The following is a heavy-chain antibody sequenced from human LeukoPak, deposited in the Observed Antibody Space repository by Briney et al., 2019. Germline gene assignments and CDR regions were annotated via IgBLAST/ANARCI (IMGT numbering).Heavy chain of an antibody. V-gene: IGHV3-33*01. D-gene: IGHD3-3*01. Sequence: GRSLRLSCAASGFTFSSYGMHWVRQAPGKGLEWVAVIWYDGSNKYYADSVKGRFTISRDNSKNTLYLQMNSLRAEDTAVYYCARERSASHYDFWSGYYYFDYWGQGTLVTVSS. CDR1: GFTFSSYG. CDR2: IWYDGSNK. J-gene: IGHJ4*02. CDR3: ARERSASHYDFWSGYYYFDY.